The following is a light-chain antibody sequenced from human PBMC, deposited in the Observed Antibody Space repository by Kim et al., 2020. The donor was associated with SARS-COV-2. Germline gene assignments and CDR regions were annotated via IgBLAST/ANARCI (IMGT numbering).Light chain of an antibody. CDR2: GVS. V-gene: IGLV2-8*01. Sequence: QSALTQPPSASGSPGQSVTISCTGTSSDVGAYNYVSWYQLHPGKAPKLMIYGVSKRPSGVPARFSGSKSGSTASLTVSGLQAEDEADYYCSSYAGSNNLVFGGGTQLTVL. CDR3: SSYAGSNNLV. J-gene: IGLJ2*01. CDR1: SSDVGAYNY.